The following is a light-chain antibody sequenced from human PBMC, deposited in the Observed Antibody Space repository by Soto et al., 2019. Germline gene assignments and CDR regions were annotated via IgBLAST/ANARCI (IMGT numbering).Light chain of an antibody. V-gene: IGLV2-11*01. CDR1: SSDIGGYDF. Sequence: QSVLTQPRSVSGSPGQSVTISCTGTSSDIGGYDFLSWYQQHPGKVPKLMIFDVTKRPSGVPDRFSGSKSGNTASLTISGLQADDEADYYCCLYIGATTYVFGTGTKVTVL. J-gene: IGLJ1*01. CDR3: CLYIGATTYV. CDR2: DVT.